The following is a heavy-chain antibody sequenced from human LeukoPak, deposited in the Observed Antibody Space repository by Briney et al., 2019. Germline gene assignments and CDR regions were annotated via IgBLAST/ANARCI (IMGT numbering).Heavy chain of an antibody. Sequence: SETLSLTCTVSGGSITSYYWSWFRQPPGKRLEWIGYVYHSGSTNYNPSLQSRVTMSIDTSKNQFYLKMTSVTAADTAVYYCATYKRVIGYYSVDYWGQGALVTVSS. J-gene: IGHJ4*02. CDR3: ATYKRVIGYYSVDY. CDR1: GGSITSYY. D-gene: IGHD3-9*01. V-gene: IGHV4-59*01. CDR2: VYHSGST.